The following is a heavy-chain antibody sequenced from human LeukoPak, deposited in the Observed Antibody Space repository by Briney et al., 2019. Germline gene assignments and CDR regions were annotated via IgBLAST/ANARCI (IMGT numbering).Heavy chain of an antibody. J-gene: IGHJ4*02. D-gene: IGHD6-19*01. CDR3: AKSLSSGWASYYFGH. Sequence: PGGSLRLSCAASGFTFSDYYMSWIRQPPGKGLEWDSYISSSGTTIYYADSVRGRFTVSRDNAKNSLYLQMNSLRPEDTAVYYCAKSLSSGWASYYFGHWGQGTPVTVSS. V-gene: IGHV3-11*04. CDR2: ISSSGTTI. CDR1: GFTFSDYY.